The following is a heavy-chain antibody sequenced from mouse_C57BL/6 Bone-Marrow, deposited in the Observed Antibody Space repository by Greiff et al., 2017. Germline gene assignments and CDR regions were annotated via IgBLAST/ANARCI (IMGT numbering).Heavy chain of an antibody. J-gene: IGHJ1*03. CDR2: IYPGSGST. V-gene: IGHV1-55*01. Sequence: VQLQQSGAELVKPGASVKMSCKASGYTFTSYWITWVKQRPGQGLEWIGDIYPGSGSTNYNEKFKSKATLTVDTSSSTAYMQLSSLTSEDSAVYYGASPYYSNYGYFDVWGTGTTVTVSA. D-gene: IGHD2-5*01. CDR3: ASPYYSNYGYFDV. CDR1: GYTFTSYW.